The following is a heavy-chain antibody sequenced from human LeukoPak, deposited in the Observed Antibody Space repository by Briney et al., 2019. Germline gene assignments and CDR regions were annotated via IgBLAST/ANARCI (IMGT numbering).Heavy chain of an antibody. CDR2: ISSSGSTI. Sequence: GGSLRLSCAASGFTFSDYYMSWIRQAPGKGLEWVSYISSSGSTIYYADSVRGRFTISRDNARNSLYLQMNSLRAEDTAVYYCARGLVDSSAGIPFDPWGQGTLVTVSS. D-gene: IGHD6-25*01. V-gene: IGHV3-11*01. CDR1: GFTFSDYY. CDR3: ARGLVDSSAGIPFDP. J-gene: IGHJ5*02.